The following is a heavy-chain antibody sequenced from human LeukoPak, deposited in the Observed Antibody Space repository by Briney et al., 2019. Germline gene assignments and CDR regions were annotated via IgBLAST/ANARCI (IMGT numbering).Heavy chain of an antibody. V-gene: IGHV1-2*04. Sequence: ASVKVSCKASGYTFTGYYMHWVRQAPGQGLEWMGWINPNSGGTNYAQKFQGWVTMTRDTSISTAYMELSRLRSDDTAVYYCARTFGPSGSSRTNDAFDIWGQGTMVTVSS. D-gene: IGHD3-10*01. CDR3: ARTFGPSGSSRTNDAFDI. CDR2: INPNSGGT. CDR1: GYTFTGYY. J-gene: IGHJ3*02.